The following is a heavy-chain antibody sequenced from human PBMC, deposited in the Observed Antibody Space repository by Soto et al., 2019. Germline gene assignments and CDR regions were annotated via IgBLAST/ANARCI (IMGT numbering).Heavy chain of an antibody. J-gene: IGHJ5*02. D-gene: IGHD1-1*01. V-gene: IGHV1-2*02. CDR2: INPIIGTT. CDR1: GSAFSGNF. Sequence: VQLVQSGAEVKKPGASVKVPCRASGSAFSGNFMHWVRQAPGQGLEWMGWINPIIGTTKDAQTFQGRVTMTRDTSIRTAYMELSRLSSDDTAVYYCAREERLEGTRPRKWWFEPWGQGTLGTVSS. CDR3: AREERLEGTRPRKWWFEP.